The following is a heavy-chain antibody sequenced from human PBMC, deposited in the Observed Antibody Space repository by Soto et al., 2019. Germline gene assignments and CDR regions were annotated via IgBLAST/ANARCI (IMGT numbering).Heavy chain of an antibody. J-gene: IGHJ3*02. CDR1: GFTVSSNY. V-gene: IGHV3-53*01. Sequence: GGSLRLSCAASGFTVSSNYMSWVRQAPGKGLEWVSVIYSGGSTYYADSGKGRFTISRDNSKNTLYLQMNSLRAEDTAVYYCATQRRHDAFDIWGQGTMVTVSS. D-gene: IGHD1-1*01. CDR3: ATQRRHDAFDI. CDR2: IYSGGST.